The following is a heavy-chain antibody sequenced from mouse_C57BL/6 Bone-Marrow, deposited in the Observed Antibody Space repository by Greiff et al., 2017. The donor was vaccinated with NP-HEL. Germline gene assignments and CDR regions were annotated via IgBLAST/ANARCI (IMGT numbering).Heavy chain of an antibody. J-gene: IGHJ1*03. CDR2: SRNKANDYTT. CDR1: GFTFSDFY. Sequence: EVKLMESGGGLVQSGRSLRLSCATSGFTFSDFYMEWVRQAPGKGLEWIAASRNKANDYTTEYSASVKGRFIVSRDTSQSILYLQMNALRAEDTAIYYCARAPAYYSIYWYFDVWGTGTTVTVSS. D-gene: IGHD2-5*01. V-gene: IGHV7-1*01. CDR3: ARAPAYYSIYWYFDV.